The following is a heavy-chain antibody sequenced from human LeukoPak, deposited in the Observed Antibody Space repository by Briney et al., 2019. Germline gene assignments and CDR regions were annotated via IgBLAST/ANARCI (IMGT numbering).Heavy chain of an antibody. V-gene: IGHV1-18*01. CDR1: GYTFTSYG. Sequence: ASVKVSCKASGYTFTSYGISWVRQAPGQGLEWMGWISAYNGNTNYAQKLQGRVTMTTDTSTSTAYMELRSLRSDDTAVYYCARDDQDIVVVPAGAYYYYGMGVWGQGTTVTVSS. CDR2: ISAYNGNT. CDR3: ARDDQDIVVVPAGAYYYYGMGV. J-gene: IGHJ6*02. D-gene: IGHD2-2*01.